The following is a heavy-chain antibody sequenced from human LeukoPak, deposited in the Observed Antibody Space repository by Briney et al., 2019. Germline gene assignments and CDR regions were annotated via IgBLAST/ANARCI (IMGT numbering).Heavy chain of an antibody. J-gene: IGHJ3*02. CDR3: ARVSRSSGWHPSAFDI. CDR1: GDSITSRSYY. CDR2: IYYSGST. Sequence: SETLSLTCTVSGDSITSRSYYWSWIRQPPGKGLEWIGYIYYSGSTNYNPSLKSRVTISVDTSKNQFSLKLSSVTAADTAVYYCARVSRSSGWHPSAFDIWGQGTMVTVSS. D-gene: IGHD6-19*01. V-gene: IGHV4-61*01.